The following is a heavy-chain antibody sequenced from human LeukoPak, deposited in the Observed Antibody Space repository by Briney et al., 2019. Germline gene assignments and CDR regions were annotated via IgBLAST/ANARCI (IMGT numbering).Heavy chain of an antibody. D-gene: IGHD3-10*01. CDR3: ARAFNTMVRGVSTY. J-gene: IGHJ4*02. CDR1: GYTFTGYY. Sequence: ASVKVSCKASGYTFTGYYMHWVRQAPGQGLEWMGWINPNSGGTNYAQKFQGRVTMTRDTSISTAYMELSRLRSDDTAVYYCARAFNTMVRGVSTYWGQGTLVTVSS. CDR2: INPNSGGT. V-gene: IGHV1-2*02.